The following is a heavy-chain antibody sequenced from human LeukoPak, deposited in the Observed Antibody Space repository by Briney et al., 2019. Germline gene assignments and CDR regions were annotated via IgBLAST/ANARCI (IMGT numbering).Heavy chain of an antibody. Sequence: GGSLRLSCAASGFTFSSYWMSWVRQAPGEGLEWVANIKQDGTEKYYMDSVKGRFSISRDNAKKSLYLQMNSLRADDSAVYYCARGEASSRFDYWGQGTLVTVSS. CDR2: IKQDGTEK. V-gene: IGHV3-7*02. CDR3: ARGEASSRFDY. D-gene: IGHD6-13*01. CDR1: GFTFSSYW. J-gene: IGHJ4*02.